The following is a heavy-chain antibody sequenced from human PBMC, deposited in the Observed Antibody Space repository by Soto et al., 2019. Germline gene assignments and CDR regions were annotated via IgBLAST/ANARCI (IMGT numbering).Heavy chain of an antibody. CDR2: ISYDGSNI. CDR3: AKNSHMWELNYYYGMDV. CDR1: ELNFGAFG. J-gene: IGHJ6*02. Sequence: QVQLVESGGGVVQSGMSLRLSCAASELNFGAFGMHWVRQAPGKGLEWVAVISYDGSNIYYGDSVKGRFTISRDNSKNTLFLQMNSLSTEDSAIYYCAKNSHMWELNYYYGMDVWGQGTTVTVSS. V-gene: IGHV3-33*05. D-gene: IGHD1-26*01.